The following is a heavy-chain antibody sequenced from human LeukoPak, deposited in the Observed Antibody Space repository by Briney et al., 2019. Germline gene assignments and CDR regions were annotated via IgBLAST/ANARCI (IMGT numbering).Heavy chain of an antibody. V-gene: IGHV3-74*01. Sequence: GGSLRLSCAASGFTFSSYWMHWVRQAPGKGLVWVSRINSDGSSTSYADSVKGRFTISRDNAKNTQYLQMNSLRAEDTAVYYCARDRGRGVFDIWGQGTMVTVSS. D-gene: IGHD3-10*01. CDR3: ARDRGRGVFDI. CDR1: GFTFSSYW. CDR2: INSDGSST. J-gene: IGHJ3*02.